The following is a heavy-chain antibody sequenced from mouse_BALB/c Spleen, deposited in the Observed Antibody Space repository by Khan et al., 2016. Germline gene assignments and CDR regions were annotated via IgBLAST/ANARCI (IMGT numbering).Heavy chain of an antibody. CDR1: GFSLTSYG. V-gene: IGHV2-9*02. CDR3: ARELNDDWYFDV. J-gene: IGHJ1*01. D-gene: IGHD2-12*01. Sequence: QMQLEESGPGLVAPSQSLSITCTVSGFSLTSYGVHWVRQPPGKGLEWLGVIWAGGSTNYNSALMSRLSISKDNSKSQVFLKMNSLQTDDTAMYYCARELNDDWYFDVWGAGTTVTVSS. CDR2: IWAGGST.